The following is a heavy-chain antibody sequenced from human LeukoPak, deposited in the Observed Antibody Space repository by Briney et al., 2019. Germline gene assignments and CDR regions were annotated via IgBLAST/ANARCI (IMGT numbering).Heavy chain of an antibody. CDR3: ARVCGLYSSSWRY. Sequence: SETLSLTCAVYGGSFSGYYWSWIRQPPGKGLEWIGEINHSGSTNYNPSLKSRVTISVDTSKNQFSLKLSSVTAADTAVYYCARVCGLYSSSWRYWGQGTLVTVSS. CDR2: INHSGST. CDR1: GGSFSGYY. J-gene: IGHJ4*02. V-gene: IGHV4-34*01. D-gene: IGHD6-13*01.